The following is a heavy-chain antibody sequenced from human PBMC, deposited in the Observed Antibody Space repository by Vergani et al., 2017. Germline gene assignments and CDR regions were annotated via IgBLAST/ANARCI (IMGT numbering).Heavy chain of an antibody. CDR1: GFTFTDYY. Sequence: VQLVESGGGLVKPGGSLRLSCGASGFTFTDYYMTWIRQAPGKGLEWVAFIRNKAYGGTTEYAASVKGRFTISRDDSKRLAYLQLSGLKTEDTAVYFCSRGRGYSFGYSDYWGQGTLVTVSS. J-gene: IGHJ4*02. CDR3: SRGRGYSFGYSDY. CDR2: IRNKAYGGTT. D-gene: IGHD5-18*01. V-gene: IGHV3-49*05.